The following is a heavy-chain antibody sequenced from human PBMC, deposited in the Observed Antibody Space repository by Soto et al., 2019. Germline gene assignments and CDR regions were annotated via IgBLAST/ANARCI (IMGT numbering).Heavy chain of an antibody. CDR3: AIEEGPTVAANAFDI. V-gene: IGHV3-7*03. D-gene: IGHD6-19*01. CDR2: IHEDGRER. Sequence: PGGSLRLSCEASGLTLTSFWMTWVRQAPGKGLEWVANIHEDGRERYYVDSVKGRFTISRDNTNNSVYLQMKSLRVEDTTLYYCAIEEGPTVAANAFDIWGQGTMGTGSS. CDR1: GLTLTSFW. J-gene: IGHJ3*02.